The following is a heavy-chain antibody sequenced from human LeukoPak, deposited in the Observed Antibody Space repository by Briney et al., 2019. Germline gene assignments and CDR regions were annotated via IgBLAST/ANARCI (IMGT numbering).Heavy chain of an antibody. Sequence: PGGSLRLSCAASGFTFSSYSMNWVRQAPGKGLEWVSSISGSSSYIYYADSVKGRFTISRDNAKNSLYLQMNSLRAEDTAVYYCARDQNDSSGYSGGLDYWGQGTLVTVSS. J-gene: IGHJ4*02. CDR1: GFTFSSYS. D-gene: IGHD3-22*01. V-gene: IGHV3-21*01. CDR2: ISGSSSYI. CDR3: ARDQNDSSGYSGGLDY.